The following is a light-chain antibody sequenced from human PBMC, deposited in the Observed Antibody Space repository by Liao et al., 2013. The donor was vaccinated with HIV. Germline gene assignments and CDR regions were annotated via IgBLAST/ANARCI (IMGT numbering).Light chain of an antibody. Sequence: SYVLTQPPSLSVAPGKTARITCGGSDIGSKSVHWYQQKPGQAPVLVIYYDSDRPSGIPERFSGSNSENTATLTISRVEAGDEADYYCQVWDSNSDHPYVFGTGTKVTVL. J-gene: IGLJ1*01. CDR1: DIGSKS. CDR2: YDS. CDR3: QVWDSNSDHPYV. V-gene: IGLV3-21*01.